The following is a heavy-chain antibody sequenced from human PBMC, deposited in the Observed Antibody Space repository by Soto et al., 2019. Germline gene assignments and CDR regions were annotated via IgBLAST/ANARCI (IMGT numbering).Heavy chain of an antibody. CDR2: VHSSGGT. D-gene: IGHD2-15*01. CDR3: ASVVVGATRQTGSDH. CDR1: HGSITSGDYF. V-gene: IGHV4-39*01. J-gene: IGHJ4*02. Sequence: SETLSLTCTVSHGSITSGDYFWAWIRQPPGKGLEFIGSVHSSGGTYYSPSLKSRASISIDKSRNQFSLKLTSVNAGDTAVYFCASVVVGATRQTGSDHWGQGALVTVSS.